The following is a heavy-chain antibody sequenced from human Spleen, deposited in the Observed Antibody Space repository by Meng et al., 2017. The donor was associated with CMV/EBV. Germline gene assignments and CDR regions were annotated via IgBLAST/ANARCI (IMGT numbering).Heavy chain of an antibody. CDR1: GGSFSGYY. D-gene: IGHD3-22*01. Sequence: SETLSLTCAVYGGSFSGYYWSWIRQPPGKGLEWIGEINHSGSTNYNPSLKSRVTISVDTSKNQFSLKLSSVTAADTAVYYCAREGRGYYDSSGYPYWYFDLWGRGTLVTVSS. V-gene: IGHV4-34*01. J-gene: IGHJ2*01. CDR3: AREGRGYYDSSGYPYWYFDL. CDR2: INHSGST.